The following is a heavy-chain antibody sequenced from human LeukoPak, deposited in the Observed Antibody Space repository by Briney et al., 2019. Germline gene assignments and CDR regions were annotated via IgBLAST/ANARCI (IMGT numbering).Heavy chain of an antibody. CDR2: INAGNGNT. D-gene: IGHD5-12*01. CDR1: GYTFTSYA. CDR3: ARDGDSGYEYYYYYGMDV. J-gene: IGHJ6*04. V-gene: IGHV1-3*01. Sequence: ASVKVSCKASGYTFTSYAMHWVRQAPGQRLEWMRWINAGNGNTKYSQKFQGRVTITRDTSASTAYVELSSLRSEDTAVYYCARDGDSGYEYYYYYGMDVWGKGTTVTVSS.